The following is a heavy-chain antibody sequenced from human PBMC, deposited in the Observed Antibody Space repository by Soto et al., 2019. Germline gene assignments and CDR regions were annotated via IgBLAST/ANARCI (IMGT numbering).Heavy chain of an antibody. J-gene: IGHJ4*02. CDR3: GRTLSGRLQYYFDY. Sequence: PSETLSLTCTVSGGSISSYYWSWIRQPPGKGLEWIGYIYYSGSTNYNPSLKSRVTISVDTSKNQFSLKLSSVTAANTAVYYCGRTLSGRLQYYFDYWGQGTPVTVSS. V-gene: IGHV4-59*08. CDR1: GGSISSYY. D-gene: IGHD4-4*01. CDR2: IYYSGST.